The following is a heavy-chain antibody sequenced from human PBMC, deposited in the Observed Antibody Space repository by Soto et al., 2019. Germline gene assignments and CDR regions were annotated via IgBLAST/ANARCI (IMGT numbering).Heavy chain of an antibody. CDR1: CYTFLSYG. Sequence: SVEVSFKTSCYTFLSYGISWVRQAPGQGLEWMGWISGYNGNTNYAQKFQARVTMTADTSTRTAYMELRSLRSDDTAFYYCARKSSSSSWFDPWGQGTLVTVSS. CDR3: ARKSSSSSWFDP. V-gene: IGHV1-18*01. CDR2: ISGYNGNT. J-gene: IGHJ5*02. D-gene: IGHD6-6*01.